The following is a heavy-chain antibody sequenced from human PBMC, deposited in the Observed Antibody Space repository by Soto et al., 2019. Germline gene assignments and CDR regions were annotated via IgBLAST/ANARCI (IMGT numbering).Heavy chain of an antibody. CDR2: IYYSGST. D-gene: IGHD3-10*01. J-gene: IGHJ6*02. CDR3: AKDGLWFGKFADYYGMDV. CDR1: GGSISSGGYY. Sequence: SETLSLTCTVSGGSISSGGYYWSWIRQHPGKGLEWIGYIYYSGSTYYNPSLKSRVTISVDTSKNQFSLKLSSVTAADTAVYYCAKDGLWFGKFADYYGMDVWGQGTTVTVSS. V-gene: IGHV4-31*03.